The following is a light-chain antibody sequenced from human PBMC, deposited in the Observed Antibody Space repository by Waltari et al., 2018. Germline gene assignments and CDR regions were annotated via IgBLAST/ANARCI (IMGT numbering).Light chain of an antibody. Sequence: EIVLTQSPGTLSLSPGESATLSCRASQSVGSSLAWYQQKPGQAPRLLIHDASNRATGIPARFSGSGSGTDFTLTTSSLEPDDFAVYYCHQRSNWPPFTFGPGTTVDLK. CDR2: DAS. CDR1: QSVGSS. J-gene: IGKJ3*01. CDR3: HQRSNWPPFT. V-gene: IGKV3-11*01.